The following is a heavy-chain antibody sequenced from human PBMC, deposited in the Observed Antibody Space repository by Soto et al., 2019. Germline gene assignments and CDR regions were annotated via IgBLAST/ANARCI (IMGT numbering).Heavy chain of an antibody. CDR2: IIPIFGTA. Sequence: ASVKVSCKASGGTFSSYAISWVRQAPGQGLEWMGGIIPIFGTANYAQKFQGRVTITADEPTSTAYMELSSLRSEDTAVYYCAARASPSSSSGGSWFDPWGQGTLVTVSS. J-gene: IGHJ5*02. V-gene: IGHV1-69*13. CDR3: AARASPSSSSGGSWFDP. CDR1: GGTFSSYA. D-gene: IGHD6-6*01.